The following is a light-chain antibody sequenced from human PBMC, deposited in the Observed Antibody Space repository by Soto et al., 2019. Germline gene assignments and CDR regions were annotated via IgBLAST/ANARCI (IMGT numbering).Light chain of an antibody. CDR2: DAS. J-gene: IGKJ4*01. CDR1: QDISNY. CDR3: EQYENLPT. Sequence: IKMTQSQSSLSASVGDRVTITCQASQDISNYLNWCQRKPGTAPKLLIDDASNLETGVPSRFSGRGAGTDFTFAISSLQPEDIATYCCEQYENLPTVGGGTKVDI. V-gene: IGKV1-33*01.